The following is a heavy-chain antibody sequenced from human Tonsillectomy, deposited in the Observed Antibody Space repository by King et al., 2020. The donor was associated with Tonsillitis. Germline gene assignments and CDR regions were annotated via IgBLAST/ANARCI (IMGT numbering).Heavy chain of an antibody. CDR2: ISTSGSTI. V-gene: IGHV3-48*03. Sequence: VQLVESGGGFIQPGGSLRLSCAASGFTFSRYEMNWVRQAPGKGLEWVSYISTSGSTIYYADSVKGRFTISRDNAKSSLYLQMNSLRVEDTAVYYCARVPASGWYADYWGQGTLVTVSS. CDR1: GFTFSRYE. J-gene: IGHJ4*02. CDR3: ARVPASGWYADY. D-gene: IGHD6-19*01.